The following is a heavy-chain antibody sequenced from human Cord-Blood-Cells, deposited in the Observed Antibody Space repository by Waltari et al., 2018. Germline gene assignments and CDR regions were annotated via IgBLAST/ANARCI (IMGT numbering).Heavy chain of an antibody. CDR3: ARAFSGRNSNYYYYGMDV. J-gene: IGHJ6*02. Sequence: QVQLVQSGAEVKKPGSSVKVSCKASGGTFSSYAISWVRQAPGQGLEWMGGIIPSFGTANYAQKFQGRVTITADESTSTAYMELSSLRSEDTAVYYCARAFSGRNSNYYYYGMDVWGQGTTVTVSS. CDR1: GGTFSSYA. CDR2: IIPSFGTA. D-gene: IGHD3-10*01. V-gene: IGHV1-69*12.